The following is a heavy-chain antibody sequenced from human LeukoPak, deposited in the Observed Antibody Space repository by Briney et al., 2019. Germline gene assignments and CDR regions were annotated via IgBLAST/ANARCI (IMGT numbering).Heavy chain of an antibody. Sequence: SETLSLTCTVSGGSISSYYWSWIRQPPGKGLEWIGYIYYSGSTNYNPSLKSRVTISVDTSKNQFSLKLSSVTAADTAVYYCARAGGDPYYDFWSGPSNYGMDVWGQGTTVTVSS. CDR3: ARAGGDPYYDFWSGPSNYGMDV. CDR1: GGSISSYY. J-gene: IGHJ6*02. D-gene: IGHD3-3*01. V-gene: IGHV4-59*12. CDR2: IYYSGST.